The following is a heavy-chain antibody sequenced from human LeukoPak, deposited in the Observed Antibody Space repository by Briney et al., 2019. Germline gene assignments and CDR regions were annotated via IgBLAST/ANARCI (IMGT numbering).Heavy chain of an antibody. J-gene: IGHJ5*02. CDR3: ARVRRGYSYGYSGFDP. V-gene: IGHV5-51*01. Sequence: GESLQISGQGSGSLFTSYWIGGVRPLPGKGLEGMGIIYPGDSDTRYSPSFQGQVTISADKSISTAYLQLSSLKASDTAMYYCARVRRGYSYGYSGFDPWGQGTLVTVSS. D-gene: IGHD5-18*01. CDR1: GSLFTSYW. CDR2: IYPGDSDT.